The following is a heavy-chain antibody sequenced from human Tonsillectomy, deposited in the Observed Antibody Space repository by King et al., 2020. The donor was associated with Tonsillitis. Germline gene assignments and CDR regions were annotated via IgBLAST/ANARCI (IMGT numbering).Heavy chain of an antibody. J-gene: IGHJ3*02. CDR1: GDSFSSNSAA. CDR3: ARIPLKTLGSYYAFDI. V-gene: IGHV6-1*01. Sequence: VQLQQSGPGLVKPSQTLSLTCAISGDSFSSNSAAWTWIRQSPSRGLEWLGRTYYRSKWYNDYAVSVKSRITINPDTSKNQFSLQLNSVTPEDTAVYYCARIPLKTLGSYYAFDIWGQGTMVTVSS. D-gene: IGHD1-26*01. CDR2: TYYRSKWYN.